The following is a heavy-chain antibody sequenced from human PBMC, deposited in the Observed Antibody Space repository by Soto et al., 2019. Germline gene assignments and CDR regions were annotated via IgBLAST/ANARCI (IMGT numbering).Heavy chain of an antibody. J-gene: IGHJ6*02. V-gene: IGHV1-2*04. CDR2: INPNSGGT. CDR1: GYTFTGYY. CDR3: AREGEIAAAGTYGMDV. Sequence: QVQLVQSGAEVKKPGASVKVSCKASGYTFTGYYMHWVRQAPGQGLEWMGWINPNSGGTNYAQKFQGWFTMTRDTSISTAYMELSRLRSDDTAVYYCAREGEIAAAGTYGMDVWGQGTTVTVSS. D-gene: IGHD6-13*01.